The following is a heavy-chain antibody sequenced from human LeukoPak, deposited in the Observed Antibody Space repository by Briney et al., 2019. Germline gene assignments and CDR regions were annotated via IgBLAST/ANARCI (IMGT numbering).Heavy chain of an antibody. CDR3: ARGHGVLRYFDWLLPDNWFDP. CDR2: INPNSGNT. V-gene: IGHV1-8*03. CDR1: GYTFTGYY. D-gene: IGHD3-9*01. J-gene: IGHJ5*02. Sequence: GASVKVSCKASGYTFTGYYMHWVRQAPGQGLEWMGWINPNSGNTGYAQKFQGRVTITRNTSISTAYMELSSLRSEDTAVYYCARGHGVLRYFDWLLPDNWFDPWGQGTLVTVSS.